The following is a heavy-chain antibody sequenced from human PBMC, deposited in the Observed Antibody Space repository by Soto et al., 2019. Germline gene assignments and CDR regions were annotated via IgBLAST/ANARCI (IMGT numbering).Heavy chain of an antibody. Sequence: LSLTCCVCGGSISLAYLYCSCISLPPANGLNGIGHSYYTAKPYCDPSLKSRLIISIDTYKNQFSLKVGSVTAADTDVYYCASSSLYGMDVWGKGTKVTVS. CDR2: SYYTAKP. CDR1: GGSISLAYLY. CDR3: ASSSLYGMDV. J-gene: IGHJ6*04. V-gene: IGHV4-30-4*01.